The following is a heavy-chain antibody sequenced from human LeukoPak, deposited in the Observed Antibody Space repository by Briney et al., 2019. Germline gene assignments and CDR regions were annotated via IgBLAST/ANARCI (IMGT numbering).Heavy chain of an antibody. CDR1: GFTFSSYS. CDR2: ISSSSSYI. V-gene: IGHV3-21*01. J-gene: IGHJ4*02. D-gene: IGHD2-2*01. CDR3: ARLDCCSTSCSDY. Sequence: GGSLRLSCAASGFTFSSYSMNWVRQAPGKGLEWVSSISSSSSYIYYADSVKGRFTISRDNAKNSLYLQMNSLRAEDTAVYYCARLDCCSTSCSDYWGQGTLVAVSS.